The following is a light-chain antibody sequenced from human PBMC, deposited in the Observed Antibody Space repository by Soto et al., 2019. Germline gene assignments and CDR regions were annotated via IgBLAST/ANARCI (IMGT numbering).Light chain of an antibody. CDR3: QQYSNWPLT. J-gene: IGKJ4*01. Sequence: EIVMKQSPATLSVSQGERATHSCRASQSVRSSFLAWYQQKPGQAPSLLIYGASTRATGIPARFSGSGSGTEFTLTINSLQSEDFAVYYCQQYSNWPLTFGGGTKVDTK. CDR1: QSVRSSF. CDR2: GAS. V-gene: IGKV3-15*01.